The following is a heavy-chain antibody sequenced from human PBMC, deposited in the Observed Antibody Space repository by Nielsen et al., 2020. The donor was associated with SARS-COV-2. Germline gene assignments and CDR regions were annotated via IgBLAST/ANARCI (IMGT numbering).Heavy chain of an antibody. CDR2: ISYDGSNK. CDR1: GFTFSSYA. CDR3: AKGPMRYCSGGSCYVET. V-gene: IGHV3-30-3*01. J-gene: IGHJ5*02. D-gene: IGHD2-15*01. Sequence: GESLKISCAASGFTFSSYAMHWVRQAPGKGLEWVAVISYDGSNKYYADSVKGRFTISRDNSKNTLFLQMNSLIVEDTAVYYCAKGPMRYCSGGSCYVETWGQGTLVTVSA.